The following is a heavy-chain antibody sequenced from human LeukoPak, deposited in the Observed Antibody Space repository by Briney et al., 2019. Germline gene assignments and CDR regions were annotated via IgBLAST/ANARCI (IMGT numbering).Heavy chain of an antibody. Sequence: PSETLSLTCAVYGGSFSGYYWSWIRQPPGKGLGWSGEINHSGSTNYNPSLKSRVTISVDTSKNQFSLKLSSVTAADTAVYYCARRRLRYFDWLSDHFDYWGQGTLVTVSS. J-gene: IGHJ4*02. CDR2: INHSGST. V-gene: IGHV4-34*01. D-gene: IGHD3-9*01. CDR1: GGSFSGYY. CDR3: ARRRLRYFDWLSDHFDY.